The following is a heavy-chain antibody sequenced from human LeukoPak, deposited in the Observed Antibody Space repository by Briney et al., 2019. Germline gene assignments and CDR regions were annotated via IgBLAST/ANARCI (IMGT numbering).Heavy chain of an antibody. Sequence: GGSLRLSCAASGLTVSSNYMSWVRQAPGKGLECVSVIYSGGSTYYADSVKGRFTISRDNSGNTLYLQMNSLRAEDTAAYYCAVANPYTSGWYYFDYWGQGTLVTVSS. J-gene: IGHJ4*02. V-gene: IGHV3-53*01. D-gene: IGHD6-19*01. CDR3: AVANPYTSGWYYFDY. CDR2: IYSGGST. CDR1: GLTVSSNY.